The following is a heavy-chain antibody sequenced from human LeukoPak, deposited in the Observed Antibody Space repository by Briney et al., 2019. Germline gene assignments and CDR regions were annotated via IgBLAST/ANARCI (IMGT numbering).Heavy chain of an antibody. CDR2: MFHNGST. Sequence: SEALSLTCAVSGGSFSSGGFSWSWIRQPPGKGLEWIGYMFHNGSTHYSPSLQRRVTISVDRFKNQFSLRLRSVTAADTAVYYCGRETLGYCSGTTCSLGMDVWGQGTTVTVSS. CDR3: GRETLGYCSGTTCSLGMDV. D-gene: IGHD2-2*01. J-gene: IGHJ6*02. CDR1: GGSFSSGGFS. V-gene: IGHV4-30-2*01.